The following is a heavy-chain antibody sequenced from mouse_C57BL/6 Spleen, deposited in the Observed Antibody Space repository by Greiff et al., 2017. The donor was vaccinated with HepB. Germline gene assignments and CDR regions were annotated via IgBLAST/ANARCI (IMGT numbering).Heavy chain of an antibody. CDR1: GYAFTNYL. J-gene: IGHJ4*01. D-gene: IGHD1-1*01. CDR2: INPGSGGT. CDR3: ARKDYYYSSSYSYAMDD. Sequence: QVQLQQSGAELVRPGTSVKVSCKASGYAFTNYLIEWVKQRPGQGLEWIGVINPGSGGTNYNEKFKGKATLTADKSSSTAYMQLSSLTSEDSAVYFCARKDYYYSSSYSYAMDDWGQGTSVTVSS. V-gene: IGHV1-54*01.